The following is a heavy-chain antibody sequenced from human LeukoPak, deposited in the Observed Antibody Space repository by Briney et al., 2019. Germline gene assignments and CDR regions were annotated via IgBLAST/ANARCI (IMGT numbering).Heavy chain of an antibody. J-gene: IGHJ4*02. CDR1: GFTFSSYA. Sequence: GSLRLSCAASGFTFSSYAMSWVRQAPGKGLEWVSAISGSGGSTYYADSVKGRFTISRDNAKNSLYLQMNSLRAEDTALYHCARLYGDYDYWGQGTLVTVSS. V-gene: IGHV3-23*01. D-gene: IGHD4-17*01. CDR3: ARLYGDYDY. CDR2: ISGSGGST.